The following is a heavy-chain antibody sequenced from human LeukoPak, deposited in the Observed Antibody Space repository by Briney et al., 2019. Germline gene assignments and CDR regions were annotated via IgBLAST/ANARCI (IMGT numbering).Heavy chain of an antibody. Sequence: SETLSLTCTVSGGSVSSGSYYWSWIRQPPGKGLEWIGYTYYSGSTNYNPSLKSRVTISVDTSKNQFSLKLSSVTAADTAVYYCARVIKGSLGYCSGGSCYPPPYFDYWGQGTLVTVSS. V-gene: IGHV4-61*01. CDR1: GGSVSSGSYY. D-gene: IGHD2-15*01. CDR2: TYYSGST. CDR3: ARVIKGSLGYCSGGSCYPPPYFDY. J-gene: IGHJ4*02.